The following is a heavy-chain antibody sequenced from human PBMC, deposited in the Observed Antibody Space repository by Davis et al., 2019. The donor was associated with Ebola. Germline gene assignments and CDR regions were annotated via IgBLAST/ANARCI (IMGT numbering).Heavy chain of an antibody. CDR1: GDSVSSDSAA. CDR2: TYYRSQWYN. J-gene: IGHJ2*01. Sequence: SQTLSLTCDISGDSVSSDSAAWHWIRQSPSRGLEWLGRTYYRSQWYNDYALSVQSRITINPDTSKNQFSLQLNSVTPEDTAVYYCARAVGWANWYFDLWGRGTLVTVSS. D-gene: IGHD1-26*01. CDR3: ARAVGWANWYFDL. V-gene: IGHV6-1*01.